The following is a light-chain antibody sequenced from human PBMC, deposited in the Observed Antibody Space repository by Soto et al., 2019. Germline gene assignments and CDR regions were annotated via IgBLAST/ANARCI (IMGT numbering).Light chain of an antibody. CDR2: DAS. V-gene: IGKV1-5*01. CDR1: QSISSW. CDR3: QQYNSYSPLT. J-gene: IGKJ4*01. Sequence: DIQMTQSPSTXSASVGDRVTITCRASQSISSWLAWYQQKPGKAPKLLIYDASSLESGVPSRFSGSGSGTEFTLTISSLQPDDFATYYCQQYNSYSPLTFGGGTKVDIK.